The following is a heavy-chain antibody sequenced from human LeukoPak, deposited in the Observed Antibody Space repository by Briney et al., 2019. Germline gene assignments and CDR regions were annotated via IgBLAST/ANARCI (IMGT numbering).Heavy chain of an antibody. Sequence: GGSLRLSCAASGFTFSSYWMNWVRQAPGKGLEWVSSISSSSSNIYYADSVKGRFTISRDNAKNSLYLQTNSLRAEDTAVYYCARSAGYYQYYFDYWGQGALVTVSS. CDR2: ISSSSSNI. J-gene: IGHJ4*02. CDR3: ARSAGYYQYYFDY. V-gene: IGHV3-21*01. CDR1: GFTFSSYW. D-gene: IGHD3-22*01.